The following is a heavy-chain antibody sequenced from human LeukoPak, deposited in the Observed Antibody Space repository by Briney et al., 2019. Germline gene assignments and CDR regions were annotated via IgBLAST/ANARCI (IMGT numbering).Heavy chain of an antibody. CDR3: ARIRRRRTSFGSVVLHIDS. J-gene: IGHJ4*02. D-gene: IGHD3-3*01. CDR2: VYYSGST. V-gene: IGHV4-39*02. Sequence: PSETLSLTCTAPDLSMSSSDYLGGWVRQPPGEGLEWIGNVYYSGSTHYNPSLESRVTISVDESQNHLSLTLTSVIATDTAVYYCARIRRRRTSFGSVVLHIDSWGRGTLVAVSS. CDR1: DLSMSSSDYL.